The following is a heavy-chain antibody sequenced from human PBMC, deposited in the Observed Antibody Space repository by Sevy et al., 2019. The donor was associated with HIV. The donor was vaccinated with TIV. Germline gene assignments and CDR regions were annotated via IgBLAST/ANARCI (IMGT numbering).Heavy chain of an antibody. CDR3: ARGGNGDFWSYEYCYYGMDV. V-gene: IGHV1-8*01. CDR2: MSPNTGAT. J-gene: IGHJ6*02. Sequence: ASVKVSCAAFGYTFTTYDINWVRQALGQGLEWMGWMSPNTGATGFAQKFQGRVTLTRNKSITTAYMELSSLTYEDTAIYYCARGGNGDFWSYEYCYYGMDVWGQGTTVTVSS. D-gene: IGHD3-3*01. CDR1: GYTFTTYD.